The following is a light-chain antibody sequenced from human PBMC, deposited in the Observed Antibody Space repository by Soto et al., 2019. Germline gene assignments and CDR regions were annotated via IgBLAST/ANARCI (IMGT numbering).Light chain of an antibody. CDR2: HTS. CDR1: LDIGND. CDR3: LQHKSDPWT. Sequence: EIQVTQSPSSLSASIGYIVSITCRPSLDIGNDLDWYQQKPGKAPKRLLYHTSTLQSGVPSRFSGAGSGAEFTLTINGLQSEDFETYFCLQHKSDPWTFGQGTKVDIK. V-gene: IGKV1-17*01. J-gene: IGKJ1*01.